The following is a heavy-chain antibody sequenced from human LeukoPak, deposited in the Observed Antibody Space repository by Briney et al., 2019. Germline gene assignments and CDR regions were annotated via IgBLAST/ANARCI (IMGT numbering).Heavy chain of an antibody. CDR2: INPSGGST. CDR3: ARESRAGAAAY. J-gene: IGHJ4*02. D-gene: IGHD1-26*01. V-gene: IGHV1-46*01. Sequence: ASVKVSCKASGYTFTSYYMHWVRQAPGQGLEWMGIINPSGGSTSYAQKFQGRVTMTRDTSTSTVYMELSSLRAEDTAVYYCARESRAGAAAYWGQGTLVTVSS. CDR1: GYTFTSYY.